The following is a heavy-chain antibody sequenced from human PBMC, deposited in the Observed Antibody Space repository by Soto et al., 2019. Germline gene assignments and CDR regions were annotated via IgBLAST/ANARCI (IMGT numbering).Heavy chain of an antibody. Sequence: EVQLLESGGGLVQPGGSLRLSCAGSGFNFNYYAMSWVRQAPGKGLECVATVSGGGDSTDHADSVKGRFTISRDNSKRLLNLQMDSLRVDDTAVYYCARKGVVGCRNREAFDIWGQGTMVTVSP. CDR3: ARKGVVGCRNREAFDI. V-gene: IGHV3-23*01. CDR1: GFNFNYYA. J-gene: IGHJ3*02. D-gene: IGHD1-26*01. CDR2: VSGGGDST.